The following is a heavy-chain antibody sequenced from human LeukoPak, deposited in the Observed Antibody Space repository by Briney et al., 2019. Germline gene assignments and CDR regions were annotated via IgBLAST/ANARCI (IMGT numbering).Heavy chain of an antibody. CDR1: GFTFSSYG. Sequence: GGSLRLSCAASGFTFSSYGMHWVRQAPGKGLEWVAVIWCDGSNKYYADSVKGRFTISRDNSKNTLYLQMNSLRAEDTAVYYCARDKAILYYDFWSPSPDGMDVWGQGTTVTVSS. V-gene: IGHV3-33*01. CDR2: IWCDGSNK. D-gene: IGHD3-3*01. J-gene: IGHJ6*02. CDR3: ARDKAILYYDFWSPSPDGMDV.